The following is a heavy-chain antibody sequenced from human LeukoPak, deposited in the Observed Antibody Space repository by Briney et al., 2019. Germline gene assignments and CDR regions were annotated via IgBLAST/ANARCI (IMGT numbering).Heavy chain of an antibody. CDR1: GFTFTNAW. CDR2: IKSKTDGETT. J-gene: IGHJ4*02. D-gene: IGHD3-10*01. Sequence: GGSLRLSCVDSGFTFTNAWMSWVRQAPGKGLEWIGRIKSKTDGETTNYAEPVRGRFTISRDDSKSTVYLQMNSLKIEDTTVYYCTTDLGTYYHGSQRLIPIDYWGQGTLVTVSS. V-gene: IGHV3-15*01. CDR3: TTDLGTYYHGSQRLIPIDY.